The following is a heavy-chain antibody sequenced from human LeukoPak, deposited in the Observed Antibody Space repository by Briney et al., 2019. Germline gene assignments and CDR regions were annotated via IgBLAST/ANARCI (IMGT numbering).Heavy chain of an antibody. J-gene: IGHJ4*02. D-gene: IGHD1-26*01. CDR3: ARDQGEWELNY. V-gene: IGHV3-7*03. CDR1: EFTFGSYW. CDR2: IKQDGSEK. Sequence: PGGPLSLSCQPPEFTFGSYWMTWFRKPPGRGLEWVANIKQDGSEKYYVDSVKGRFTISRDNAKNSLYLQMNSLRAEDTAVYYCARDQGEWELNYWGQGTLVTVSS.